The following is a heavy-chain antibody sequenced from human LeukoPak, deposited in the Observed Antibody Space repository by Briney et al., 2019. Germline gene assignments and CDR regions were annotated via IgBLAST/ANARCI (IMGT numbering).Heavy chain of an antibody. CDR3: ARGSGWFHWYFDL. V-gene: IGHV6-1*01. CDR1: GDSVSSNSAA. D-gene: IGHD6-19*01. CDR2: TYYRSKWYN. J-gene: IGHJ2*01. Sequence: SQTLSLTCAISGDSVSSNSAAWNWIRQSPSRGLEWLGRTYYRSKWYNDYAVSVKSQITINPDTSKNQFSLKLSSVTAADTAVYYCARGSGWFHWYFDLWGRGTLVTVSS.